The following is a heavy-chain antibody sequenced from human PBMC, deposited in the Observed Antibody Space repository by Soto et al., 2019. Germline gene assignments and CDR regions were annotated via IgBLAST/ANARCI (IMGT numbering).Heavy chain of an antibody. D-gene: IGHD3-22*01. CDR2: FSGSGDTT. Sequence: PGGSLRLSCAASGFTFINYAMSWVRQAPGKGLEWVSAFSGSGDTTFYADSVKGRFTVSRDNSKKTLYLQLNSLRDEDTAVYYCARDAGELPVVTVGVFVFWGRGTLVTVSS. V-gene: IGHV3-23*01. CDR3: ARDAGELPVVTVGVFVF. J-gene: IGHJ4*02. CDR1: GFTFINYA.